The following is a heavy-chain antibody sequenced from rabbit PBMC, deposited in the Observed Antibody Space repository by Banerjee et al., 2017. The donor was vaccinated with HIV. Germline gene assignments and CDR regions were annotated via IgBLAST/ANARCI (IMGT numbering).Heavy chain of an antibody. CDR2: INTISGDT. V-gene: IGHV1S45*01. CDR3: ARDGSGWGANFNL. J-gene: IGHJ4*01. D-gene: IGHD4-1*01. Sequence: QEQLVESGGDLVKPEGSLTLTCTASGFSFSNGYVMCWVRQAPGKGLEWIACINTISGDTVYATWAKGRFTISKASWTTVTLQMTSLTAADTATYFCARDGSGWGANFNLWGQGTLVTVS. CDR1: GFSFSNGYV.